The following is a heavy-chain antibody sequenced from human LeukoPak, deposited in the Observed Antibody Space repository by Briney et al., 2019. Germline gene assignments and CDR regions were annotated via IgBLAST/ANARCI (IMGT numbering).Heavy chain of an antibody. CDR1: GYTFTSYA. Sequence: ASVKVSCKASGYTFTSYAMNWVRRAPGQGLEWMGWINTNTGNPTYAQGFTGRFVFSLDTSVSTAYLQISSLKAEDTAVYYCARESLGYYDSSGPSGFDYWGQGTLVTVSS. J-gene: IGHJ4*02. CDR2: INTNTGNP. V-gene: IGHV7-4-1*02. D-gene: IGHD3-22*01. CDR3: ARESLGYYDSSGPSGFDY.